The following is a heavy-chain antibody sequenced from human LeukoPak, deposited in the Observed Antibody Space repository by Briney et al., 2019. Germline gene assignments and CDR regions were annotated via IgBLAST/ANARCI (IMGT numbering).Heavy chain of an antibody. CDR3: TRAYVGPTSVGYYGMDV. J-gene: IGHJ6*02. V-gene: IGHV3-49*03. Sequence: GGSLRLSCVASGFSFSDYYMSWIRQAPGKGLEWVGFIRSNAHGGAPEYAASVKDRFIISRDDSKSTAYLQMNSLKTDDTAVFYCTRAYVGPTSVGYYGMDVWGQGTTVTVSS. CDR1: GFSFSDYY. CDR2: IRSNAHGGAP. D-gene: IGHD1-26*01.